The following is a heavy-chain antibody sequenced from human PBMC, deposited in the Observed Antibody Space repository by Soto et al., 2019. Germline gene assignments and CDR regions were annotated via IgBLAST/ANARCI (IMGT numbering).Heavy chain of an antibody. CDR2: IKQDGSEK. CDR3: ARDLGIAAAEYYYGMDV. D-gene: IGHD6-13*01. J-gene: IGHJ6*02. Sequence: ESGGGLVQPGGSLRLSCAASGFTFSSYWMSWVRQAPGKGLEWVANIKQDGSEKYYVDSVKGRFTISRDNAKNSLYLQMNSLRAEDTAVYYCARDLGIAAAEYYYGMDVWGQGTTVTVSS. CDR1: GFTFSSYW. V-gene: IGHV3-7*01.